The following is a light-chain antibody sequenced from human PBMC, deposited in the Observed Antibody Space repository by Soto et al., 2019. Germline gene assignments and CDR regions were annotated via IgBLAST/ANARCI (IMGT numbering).Light chain of an antibody. V-gene: IGKV3-20*01. J-gene: IGKJ3*01. CDR1: QSVSSSY. Sequence: EIVLTQSPGTLSLSPGERATLSCRASQSVSSSYLAWYQQKPGQAPRLLIYGASSRATGIPDRFSGSGSGTDFTLTISRLEPEDFAVYYCQQYGRSLNQFTFGPGTKVDIK. CDR3: QQYGRSLNQFT. CDR2: GAS.